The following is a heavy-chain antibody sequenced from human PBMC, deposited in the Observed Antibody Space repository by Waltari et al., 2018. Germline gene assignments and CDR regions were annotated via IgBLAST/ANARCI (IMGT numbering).Heavy chain of an antibody. V-gene: IGHV1-69*05. D-gene: IGHD3-10*01. J-gene: IGHJ6*02. CDR3: AGGRDEGGGYYGMDV. CDR2: IIPIFGTG. Sequence: QVQLVQSGAEVKKPGSSVKVSCKASGGTFSSYAISWVRQAPGQGLEWMGGIIPIFGTGNYGQKFQGRVTITTDESTGTAYMGLSSRRSGDTAGYYCAGGRDEGGGYYGMDVWGQGTTVTVSS. CDR1: GGTFSSYA.